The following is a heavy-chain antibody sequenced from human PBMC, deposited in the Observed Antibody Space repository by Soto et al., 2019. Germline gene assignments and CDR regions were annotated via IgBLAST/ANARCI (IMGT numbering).Heavy chain of an antibody. V-gene: IGHV3-23*01. Sequence: GGSLRLSCEASGFMFSSYWMNWVRQAPGKGLEWVASIRPGGDSTYYADSVKGRFAVSRDNSNVTLYLQMDSLRVEDTAIYYCTTHEEGAPWAGGFDSWGQGTLVTSPQ. CDR3: TTHEEGAPWAGGFDS. CDR1: GFMFSSYW. D-gene: IGHD1-26*01. CDR2: IRPGGDST. J-gene: IGHJ5*01.